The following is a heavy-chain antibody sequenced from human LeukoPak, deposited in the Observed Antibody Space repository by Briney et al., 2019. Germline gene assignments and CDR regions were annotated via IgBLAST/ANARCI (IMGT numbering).Heavy chain of an antibody. J-gene: IGHJ3*02. D-gene: IGHD1-26*01. CDR2: IIPIFGTA. V-gene: IGHV1-69*05. Sequence: ASVKVSCKASGGTFSSYAISWVRRTPGQGLEWMGGIIPIFGTANYAQKSQGRVTITTDESTSTAYMELSSLRSEDTAVYYCARNGVGRGWELRYAFDIWGQGTMVTVSS. CDR1: GGTFSSYA. CDR3: ARNGVGRGWELRYAFDI.